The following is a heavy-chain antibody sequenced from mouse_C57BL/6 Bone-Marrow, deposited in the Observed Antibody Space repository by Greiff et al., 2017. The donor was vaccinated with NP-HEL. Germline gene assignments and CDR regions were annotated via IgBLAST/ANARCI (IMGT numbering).Heavy chain of an antibody. CDR1: GYAFSSYW. Sequence: QVQLKESGAELVKPGASVKISCKASGYAFSSYWMNWVKQRPGKGLEWIGQIYPGDGDTNYNGKFKGKATLTADKSSSTAYMQLSSLTSEASEVYFCARERWLLLFDDWGQGTTLTVSS. J-gene: IGHJ2*01. D-gene: IGHD2-3*01. CDR3: ARERWLLLFDD. CDR2: IYPGDGDT. V-gene: IGHV1-80*01.